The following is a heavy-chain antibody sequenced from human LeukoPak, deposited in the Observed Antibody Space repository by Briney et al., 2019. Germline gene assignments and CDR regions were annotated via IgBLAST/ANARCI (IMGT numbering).Heavy chain of an antibody. CDR1: GFTFSNYA. CDR2: ISYDGSKT. D-gene: IGHD1-26*01. J-gene: IGHJ4*02. V-gene: IGHV3-30-3*01. Sequence: PGGFLRLSCAASGFTFSNYAMHWVRQAPGKGLEWGAVISYDGSKTHCADPVKGRFTISRDNSKNTLYLEMNSLTVEDMAVCYCWPDPGDFDSWGQGTQVTVSS. CDR3: WPDPGDFDS.